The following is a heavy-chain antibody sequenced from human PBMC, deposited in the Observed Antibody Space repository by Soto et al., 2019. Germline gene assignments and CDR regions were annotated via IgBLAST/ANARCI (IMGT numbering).Heavy chain of an antibody. CDR2: ISAYNGNT. D-gene: IGHD1-26*01. V-gene: IGHV1-18*04. Sequence: ASVKVSCKASGYTFTSYGISWVRQAPGQGLEWMGWISAYNGNTNYAQKLQGRVTMTTDTFTSTAFMELRSLRYDATAVYYCARDWDGSRSWFDPWGQGTLVTVSS. CDR1: GYTFTSYG. J-gene: IGHJ5*02. CDR3: ARDWDGSRSWFDP.